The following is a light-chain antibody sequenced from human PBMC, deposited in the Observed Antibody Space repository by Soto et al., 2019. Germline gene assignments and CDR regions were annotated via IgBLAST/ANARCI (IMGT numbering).Light chain of an antibody. Sequence: EILLTQSPSTLSLSPGEGVTLSCRASQSVTVNSLAWYQQKPVQAPRLLIYDASSRATGIPDRFSGSGSGTDFTLTISRLEPEDFAVYYCQQYGSSLSITFGQGTRLEIK. CDR3: QQYGSSLSIT. J-gene: IGKJ5*01. CDR2: DAS. CDR1: QSVTVNS. V-gene: IGKV3-20*01.